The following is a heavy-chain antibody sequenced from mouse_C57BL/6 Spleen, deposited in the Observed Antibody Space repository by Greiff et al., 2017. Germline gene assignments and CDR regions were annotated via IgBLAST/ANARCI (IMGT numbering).Heavy chain of an antibody. J-gene: IGHJ3*01. D-gene: IGHD1-1*01. Sequence: DVMLVESGGGLVKPGGSLKLSCAASGFTFSSYTMSWVRQTPEKRLEWVATISGGGGNTYYPDSVKGRFTISRDNAKNTLYLQMSSLRSEDTALYYCASPPYYYGSAFAYWGQGTLVTVSA. CDR2: ISGGGGNT. V-gene: IGHV5-9*01. CDR3: ASPPYYYGSAFAY. CDR1: GFTFSSYT.